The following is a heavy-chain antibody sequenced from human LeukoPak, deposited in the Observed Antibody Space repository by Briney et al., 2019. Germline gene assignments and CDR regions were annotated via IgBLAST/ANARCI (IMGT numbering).Heavy chain of an antibody. CDR3: AKALLGSSSWYEGGNWFDP. CDR1: GFTFSSYA. D-gene: IGHD6-13*01. V-gene: IGHV3-23*01. CDR2: ISGSGGST. Sequence: GSLRLSCAASGFTFSSYAMSWARQAPGKGLEWVSAISGSGGSTYYADSVKGRFTISRDNSKNTLYLQMNSLRAEDTAVYYCAKALLGSSSWYEGGNWFDPWGQGTLVTVSS. J-gene: IGHJ5*02.